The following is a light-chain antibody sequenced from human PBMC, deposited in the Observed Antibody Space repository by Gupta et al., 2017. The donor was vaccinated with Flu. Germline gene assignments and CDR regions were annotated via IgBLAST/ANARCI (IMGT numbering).Light chain of an antibody. CDR1: SFNIGNNH. Sequence: QSVLTQPPSVSAAPRQNVTISCSGSSFNIGNNHVTWYQQFPGTAPKLLIYDNSERPSGIPDRFSGSKSGASGSLGITGLQTGDEAAYYCATWDNRLSAVVFGGGTKLTVL. V-gene: IGLV1-51*01. J-gene: IGLJ2*01. CDR3: ATWDNRLSAVV. CDR2: DNS.